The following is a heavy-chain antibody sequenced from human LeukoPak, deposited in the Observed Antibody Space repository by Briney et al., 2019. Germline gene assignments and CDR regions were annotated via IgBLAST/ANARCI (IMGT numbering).Heavy chain of an antibody. CDR1: GGSFSGYY. V-gene: IGHV4-34*01. CDR2: INHSGST. CDR3: ARLRSGMDV. J-gene: IGHJ6*02. Sequence: SETLSLTCAVYGGSFSGYYWGWIRQPPGKGLEWIGEINHSGSTNYNPSLKSRVTISVDMFKNQFSLKLTSVTAADTAVNYCARLRSGMDVWGQGTTVTVSS.